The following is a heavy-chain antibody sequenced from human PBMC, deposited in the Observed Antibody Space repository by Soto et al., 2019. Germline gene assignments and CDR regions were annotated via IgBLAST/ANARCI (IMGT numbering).Heavy chain of an antibody. J-gene: IGHJ5*02. D-gene: IGHD2-8*01. V-gene: IGHV1-18*01. CDR3: ARSPNERGGWFDP. CDR1: GYTFTSYG. Sequence: QVQLVQSGAEVKKPGASVKVSCKASGYTFTSYGVSWVRQAPGQGLEWMGWITTYNGNTYYAQKFQGRVTMTTDTPASTAYMELRSLRSDHTAVYFCARSPNERGGWFDPWGQGTLVTVSS. CDR2: ITTYNGNT.